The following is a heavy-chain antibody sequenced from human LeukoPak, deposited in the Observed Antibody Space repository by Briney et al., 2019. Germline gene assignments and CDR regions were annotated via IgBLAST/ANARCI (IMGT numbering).Heavy chain of an antibody. CDR2: IYHSGST. V-gene: IGHV4-4*02. Sequence: SGTLSLTCAVSGGSISSSNWWSWVRQPPGKGLEWIGEIYHSGSTNYNPSLKSRVTISVDKSKNQFSLKLSSVTAADTAVYYCATRWTMDRERDWYFDLWGRGTLVTVSS. CDR3: ATRWTMDRERDWYFDL. J-gene: IGHJ2*01. D-gene: IGHD3-10*01. CDR1: GGSISSSNW.